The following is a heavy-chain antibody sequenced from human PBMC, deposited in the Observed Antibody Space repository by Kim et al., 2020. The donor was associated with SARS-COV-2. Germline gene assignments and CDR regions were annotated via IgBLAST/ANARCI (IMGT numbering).Heavy chain of an antibody. CDR2: IYYSGST. CDR3: ARGNSYYDFWSGYYTGFSVGWFDP. D-gene: IGHD3-3*01. J-gene: IGHJ5*02. Sequence: SETLSLTCTVSGGSISSSSYYWGWIRQPPGKGLEWIGSIYYSGSTYYNPSLKSRVTISVDTSKNQFSLKLSSVTAADTAVYYCARGNSYYDFWSGYYTGFSVGWFDPWGQGTLVTVSS. V-gene: IGHV4-39*01. CDR1: GGSISSSSYY.